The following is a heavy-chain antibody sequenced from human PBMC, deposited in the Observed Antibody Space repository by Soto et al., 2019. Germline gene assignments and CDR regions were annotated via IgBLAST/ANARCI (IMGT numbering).Heavy chain of an antibody. D-gene: IGHD6-19*01. J-gene: IGHJ4*02. CDR2: IWYDGSNK. CDR1: GFTFSSYG. V-gene: IGHV3-30*02. Sequence: PGGSLRLSCAASGFTFSSYGMHWVRQAPGKGLEWVAVIWYDGSNKYYADSVKGRFTISRDNSKNTLYLQMNSLRAEDTAVYYCAKKGWLADYFDYWGQGTLVTV. CDR3: AKKGWLADYFDY.